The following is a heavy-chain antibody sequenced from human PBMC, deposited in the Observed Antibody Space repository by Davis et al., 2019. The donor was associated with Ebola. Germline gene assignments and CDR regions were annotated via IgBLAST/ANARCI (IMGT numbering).Heavy chain of an antibody. V-gene: IGHV1-18*01. J-gene: IGHJ3*02. Sequence: ASVKVSCKASGYTFTSYGMSWVRQAPGQGLEWMGWISTYNGNTNYAHKFQGRVTLTTDRSTSTAHMELRSLRSGDTAIYYCARDLWNGPHALDIWGQGTMVTVSS. CDR3: ARDLWNGPHALDI. D-gene: IGHD1-1*01. CDR1: GYTFTSYG. CDR2: ISTYNGNT.